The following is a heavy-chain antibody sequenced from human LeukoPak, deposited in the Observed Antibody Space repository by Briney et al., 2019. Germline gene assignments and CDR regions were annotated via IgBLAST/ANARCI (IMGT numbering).Heavy chain of an antibody. D-gene: IGHD3-10*01. Sequence: EASVKVSCKASGYTFTSYGISWVRQAPGQGLEWMGWISAYNGNTNYAQKLQGRVTMTTDTSTSTVYMELRSLRSDDTAVYYCVIVGGSGSYIDYWGQGTLVTVSS. CDR3: VIVGGSGSYIDY. CDR1: GYTFTSYG. J-gene: IGHJ4*02. V-gene: IGHV1-18*04. CDR2: ISAYNGNT.